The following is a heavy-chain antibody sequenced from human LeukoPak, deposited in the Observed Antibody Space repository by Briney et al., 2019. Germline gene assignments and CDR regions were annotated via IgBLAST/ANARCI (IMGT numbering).Heavy chain of an antibody. D-gene: IGHD3-10*01. CDR2: IYYSGST. V-gene: IGHV4-59*01. CDR3: ARGYMVVPANLWFGELFFYMDV. CDR1: GGSISSYY. J-gene: IGHJ6*03. Sequence: PSETLSLTCTVSGGSISSYYWSWIRQPPGKGLEWIGYIYYSGSTNYNPSLKSRVTISVDTSKNQFSLKLSSVTAADTAVYYCARGYMVVPANLWFGELFFYMDVWGKGTTVTVSS.